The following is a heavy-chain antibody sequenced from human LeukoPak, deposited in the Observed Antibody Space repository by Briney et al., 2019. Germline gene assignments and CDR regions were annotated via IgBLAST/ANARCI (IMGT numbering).Heavy chain of an antibody. Sequence: GASVKVSCKASGYTFTSYGISWVRQAPGQGLEWMGRISAYNGNTNYAQKLQGRVTMTTDTSTSTAYMELRSLRSDDTAVNYCARNIGWDIVVVTANALDIRGQGTMVTVSS. D-gene: IGHD2-21*02. J-gene: IGHJ3*02. V-gene: IGHV1-18*04. CDR1: GYTFTSYG. CDR3: ARNIGWDIVVVTANALDI. CDR2: ISAYNGNT.